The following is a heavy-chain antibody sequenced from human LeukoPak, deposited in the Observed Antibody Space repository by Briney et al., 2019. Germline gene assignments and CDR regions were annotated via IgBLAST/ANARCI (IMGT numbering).Heavy chain of an antibody. J-gene: IGHJ4*02. V-gene: IGHV4-34*01. CDR3: ARGAYNYGYSFDY. D-gene: IGHD5-18*01. CDR2: INHSGST. Sequence: SETLSLTCTVSGGSISSYYWSWIRQPPGKGLEWIGEINHSGSTNYNPSLKSRDSISVDTSKNQFPLKLNSLTAADTAVYYCARGAYNYGYSFDYWGPGSLVTVSS. CDR1: GGSISSYY.